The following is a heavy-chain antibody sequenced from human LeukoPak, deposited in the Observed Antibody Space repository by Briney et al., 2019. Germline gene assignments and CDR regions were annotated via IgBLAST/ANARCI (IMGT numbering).Heavy chain of an antibody. D-gene: IGHD3-10*01. V-gene: IGHV4-30-4*08. CDR1: GGSISSSSYY. J-gene: IGHJ6*03. CDR2: IYYSGNT. CDR3: ARDREAYGSGLHYYYYMDV. Sequence: SETLSLTCTVSGGSISSSSYYWGWIRQPPGKGLEWSGYIYYSGNTYYNPSLKSRVTISVDTSKNQFSLKLRSLTAADTAVYYCARDREAYGSGLHYYYYMDVWGKGTTVTVSS.